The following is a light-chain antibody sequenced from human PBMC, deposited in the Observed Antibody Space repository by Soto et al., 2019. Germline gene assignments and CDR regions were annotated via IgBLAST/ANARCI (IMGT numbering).Light chain of an antibody. CDR3: VLYMGSGIDV. Sequence: QIVVTQEPSFSVSPGGTVTLTCGLSSGSVSTSYYPSWYQQTPGQAPRTLIYSTNTRSSGVPDRFSGSILGNKAALTITGAQADDESDYYCVLYMGSGIDVVGGGTQLTVL. CDR1: SGSVSTSYY. CDR2: STN. V-gene: IGLV8-61*01. J-gene: IGLJ7*01.